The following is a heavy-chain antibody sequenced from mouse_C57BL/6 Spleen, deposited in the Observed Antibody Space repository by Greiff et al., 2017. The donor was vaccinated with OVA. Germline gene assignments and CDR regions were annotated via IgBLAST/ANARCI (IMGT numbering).Heavy chain of an antibody. J-gene: IGHJ2*01. Sequence: SGAELVRPGASVTLSCKASGYTFTDYEMHWVKQTPVHGLEWIGAIDPETGGTAYNQKFKGKAILTADKSSSTAYMELRSLTSEDSAVYYCTRKLTGTGPYFDYWGQGTTLTVSS. CDR2: IDPETGGT. D-gene: IGHD4-1*01. CDR1: GYTFTDYE. V-gene: IGHV1-15*01. CDR3: TRKLTGTGPYFDY.